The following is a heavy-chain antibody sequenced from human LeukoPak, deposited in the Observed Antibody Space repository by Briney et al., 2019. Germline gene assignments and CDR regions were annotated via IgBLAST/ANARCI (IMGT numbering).Heavy chain of an antibody. V-gene: IGHV3-74*01. CDR3: ATQPGLDY. CDR1: GFTFSTYW. Sequence: PGGSLSLSCAASGFTFSTYWMHWVRQAPGKGLVWVSRINSDGSSTNYADSVKGRFTISRDNAENTLYLQMNSLRAEDTAVYYCATQPGLDYWGQGTLVTVSS. J-gene: IGHJ4*02. D-gene: IGHD2-15*01. CDR2: INSDGSST.